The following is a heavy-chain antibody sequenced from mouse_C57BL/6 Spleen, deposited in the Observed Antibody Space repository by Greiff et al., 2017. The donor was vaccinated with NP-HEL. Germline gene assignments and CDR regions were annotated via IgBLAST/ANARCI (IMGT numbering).Heavy chain of an antibody. CDR1: GYTFTSYW. CDR3: GGITTVVATRDYAMDY. D-gene: IGHD1-1*01. Sequence: QVQLQQPGAELVKPGASVKLSCKASGYTFTSYWMHWVKQRPGQGLEWIGMIHPNSGSTNYNEKFKSKATLTVDKSSSTAYMQLSSLTSEDSAVYYGGGITTVVATRDYAMDYWGQGTSVTVSS. CDR2: IHPNSGST. V-gene: IGHV1-64*01. J-gene: IGHJ4*01.